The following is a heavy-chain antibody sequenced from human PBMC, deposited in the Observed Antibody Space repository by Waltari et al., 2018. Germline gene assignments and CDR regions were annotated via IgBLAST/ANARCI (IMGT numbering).Heavy chain of an antibody. Sequence: QLQLQESGSGLVKPSQTLSLTCAVSGGSISSGGYSWSWIRQPPGKGLEWIWYIYHSGSTYYNPSLKSRVTISVDRSKNQVSLKLSCVTAADTAVYYCAREGGGGDYFMDVWGKGTTVTVSS. CDR3: AREGGGGDYFMDV. D-gene: IGHD4-17*01. J-gene: IGHJ6*04. CDR1: GGSISSGGYS. V-gene: IGHV4-30-2*01. CDR2: IYHSGST.